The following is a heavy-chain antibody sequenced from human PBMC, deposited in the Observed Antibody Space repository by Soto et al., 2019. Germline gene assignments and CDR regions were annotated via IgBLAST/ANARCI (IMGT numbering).Heavy chain of an antibody. CDR2: ISIRGGDE. D-gene: IGHD6-6*01. CDR1: GFTFSSYA. J-gene: IGHJ4*02. CDR3: ARGTIVARQHLDY. V-gene: IGHV3-30*03. Sequence: QVQLVESGGGVVQPGKSLRLSCAASGFTFSSYAMHWARQAPGKGLEWVTVISIRGGDEYYAESMRGRFTISRDDSKNTLYLQMDSLRVEDTAVYYCARGTIVARQHLDYWGQGTLVTVSS.